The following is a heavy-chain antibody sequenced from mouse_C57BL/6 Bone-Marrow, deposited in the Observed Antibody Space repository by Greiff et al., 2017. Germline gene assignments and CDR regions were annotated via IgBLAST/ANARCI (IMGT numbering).Heavy chain of an antibody. V-gene: IGHV1-55*01. CDR3: SRVCYYYILDY. J-gene: IGHJ2*01. CDR2: IYPGSGST. D-gene: IGHD1-1*01. CDR1: GYTFTSYW. Sequence: QVQLQQSGPELVKPGASVKMSCKASGYTFTSYWITWVKQRPGQGLEWIGDIYPGSGSTNYNEKFKSKATLTVDKSSSTAYMQLISLTSADSAVYYCSRVCYYYILDYWGQGTTLTLSS.